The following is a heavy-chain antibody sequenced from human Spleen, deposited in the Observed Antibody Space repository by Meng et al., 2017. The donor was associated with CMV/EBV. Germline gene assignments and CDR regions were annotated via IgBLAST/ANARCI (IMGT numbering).Heavy chain of an antibody. D-gene: IGHD3-22*01. V-gene: IGHV4-4*02. CDR1: GGSFSIDYW. CDR3: ARNGHYSLDS. CDR2: LHHSGTT. Sequence: LTCAASGGSFSIDYWWRWVRQTPGKGLQWLGELHHSGTTTYNPSLNSRITFSLDKSKNEFSLKLTSVTVADTAVYYCARNGHYSLDSWSQGTLVTVSS. J-gene: IGHJ4*02.